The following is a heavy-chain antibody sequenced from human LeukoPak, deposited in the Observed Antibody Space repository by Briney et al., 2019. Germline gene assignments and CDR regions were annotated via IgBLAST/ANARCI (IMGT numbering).Heavy chain of an antibody. Sequence: GGSLRLSCAASGFTFSTYAMHWVRQAPGKELEWVAVISYDGSNKYYADSVKGRFTISRDNSKNTLHLQMNSLRGEDTAVHYCARWGGQYDFWSGYYSFDYWGQGTPVTVSS. CDR3: ARWGGQYDFWSGYYSFDY. D-gene: IGHD3-3*01. CDR2: ISYDGSNK. V-gene: IGHV3-30*04. CDR1: GFTFSTYA. J-gene: IGHJ4*02.